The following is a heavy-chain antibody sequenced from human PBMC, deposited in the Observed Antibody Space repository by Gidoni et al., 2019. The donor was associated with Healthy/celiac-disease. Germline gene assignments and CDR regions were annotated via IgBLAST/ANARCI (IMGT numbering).Heavy chain of an antibody. V-gene: IGHV2-26*01. Sequence: QVTLKESGPVLVKPTETLTLTCTVSGFSLSNARMGVSWIRQPPGKALEWLAHIFSNDEKSYSTSLKSRLTISKDTSKSQVVLTMTNMDPVDTATYYCARPYRARYCSGGSCQFMYYFDYWGQGTLVTVSS. J-gene: IGHJ4*02. CDR1: GFSLSNARMG. CDR3: ARPYRARYCSGGSCQFMYYFDY. D-gene: IGHD2-15*01. CDR2: IFSNDEK.